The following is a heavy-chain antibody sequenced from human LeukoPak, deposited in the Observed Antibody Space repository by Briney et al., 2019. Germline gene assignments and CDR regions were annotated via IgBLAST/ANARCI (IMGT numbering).Heavy chain of an antibody. CDR3: ARKLRLAANWFDP. J-gene: IGHJ5*02. D-gene: IGHD2-15*01. Sequence: AAVKVSCKAAGGTFTSYAITWGRQAPGQGLEWRGKIITICGTTNYSQNSQGSVTFTADESTSTAYMELSSLRYEDTALYYCARKLRLAANWFDPWGQGTLVTVSS. CDR2: IITICGTT. V-gene: IGHV1-69*13. CDR1: GGTFTSYA.